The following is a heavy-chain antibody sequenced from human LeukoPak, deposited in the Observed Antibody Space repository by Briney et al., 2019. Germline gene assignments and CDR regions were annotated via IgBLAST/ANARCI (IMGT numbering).Heavy chain of an antibody. CDR1: GFTFSSYA. CDR3: ASAGYNTFDY. Sequence: GGSLRLSCAASGFTFSSYAMSWVRQAPGKGLEWVANIKQDGSEKYYVDSVKGRFTISRDNAKNSLYLQMNSLRAEDTAVYYCASAGYNTFDYWGQGTLVTVSS. V-gene: IGHV3-7*01. CDR2: IKQDGSEK. D-gene: IGHD5-24*01. J-gene: IGHJ4*02.